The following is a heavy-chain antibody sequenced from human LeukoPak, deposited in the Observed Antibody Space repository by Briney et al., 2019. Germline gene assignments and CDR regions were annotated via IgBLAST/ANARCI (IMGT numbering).Heavy chain of an antibody. J-gene: IGHJ4*02. CDR3: ARGGYYYLCIDD. CDR2: VNADNGNT. V-gene: IGHV1-18*01. Sequence: ASVKVSCKASGYTFTSSYINWVRQAPGQGLDWMGWVNADNGNTSYVHNFQCRVTMTTASSTNTAYMDLTRLTSDVTAVYYCARGGYYYLCIDDWGQGTPVTVSS. CDR1: GYTFTSSY. D-gene: IGHD1-26*01.